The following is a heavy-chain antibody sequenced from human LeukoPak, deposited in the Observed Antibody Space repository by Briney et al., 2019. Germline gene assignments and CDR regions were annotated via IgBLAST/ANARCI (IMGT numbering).Heavy chain of an antibody. CDR1: GGSFSGYY. Sequence: SETLSLTCAVYGGSFSGYYWSRIRQPPGKGLEWIGEINHSGSTNYNPSLKSRVTISVDTSKNQFSLKLSSVTAADTAVYYCARGGFYYDFWSGYPISNDAFDIWGQGTMVTVSS. CDR2: INHSGST. V-gene: IGHV4-34*01. J-gene: IGHJ3*02. CDR3: ARGGFYYDFWSGYPISNDAFDI. D-gene: IGHD3-3*01.